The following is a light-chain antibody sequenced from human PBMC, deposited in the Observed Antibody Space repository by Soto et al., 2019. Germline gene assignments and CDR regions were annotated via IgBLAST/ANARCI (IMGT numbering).Light chain of an antibody. V-gene: IGKV3-20*01. J-gene: IGKJ2*01. CDR1: QSVSSSY. Sequence: EIVLTQSPGTLSLSPGERATLSCRASQSVSSSYLAWYQQKPGQAPRLLIYGASSRATGIPDRFSGSGSGTVFHLTSIRLKPEDLAMYCCKQYPRYTLGQGTKLEIK. CDR2: GAS. CDR3: KQYPRYT.